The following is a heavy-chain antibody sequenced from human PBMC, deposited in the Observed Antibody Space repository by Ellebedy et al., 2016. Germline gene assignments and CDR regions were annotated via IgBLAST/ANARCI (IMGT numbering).Heavy chain of an antibody. Sequence: SETLSLTCAVSGGSISSSDWWSWVRQPPGKGLEWIGEIYHSGSTTYKPSLKSRVTMSVDKSKNQFSLQLSSVTAADTAVYFCARYGITADATTAFDIWGQGTMVTVSS. V-gene: IGHV4-4*02. CDR3: ARYGITADATTAFDI. CDR1: GGSISSSDW. D-gene: IGHD6-13*01. J-gene: IGHJ3*02. CDR2: IYHSGST.